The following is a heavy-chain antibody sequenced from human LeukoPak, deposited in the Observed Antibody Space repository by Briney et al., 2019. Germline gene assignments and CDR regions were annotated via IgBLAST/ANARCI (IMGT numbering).Heavy chain of an antibody. CDR2: INPNSGGT. CDR1: GYTFTGDY. J-gene: IGHJ5*02. V-gene: IGHV1-2*02. D-gene: IGHD1-26*01. Sequence: ASVKVSCKASGYTFTGDYMHWVRQAPGQGLEWMGWINPNSGGTNYAQKFQGRVTMTRDTSISTAYMELSRLRSDDTAVYYCARVFTRGSYRRFDPWGQGTLVTVSS. CDR3: ARVFTRGSYRRFDP.